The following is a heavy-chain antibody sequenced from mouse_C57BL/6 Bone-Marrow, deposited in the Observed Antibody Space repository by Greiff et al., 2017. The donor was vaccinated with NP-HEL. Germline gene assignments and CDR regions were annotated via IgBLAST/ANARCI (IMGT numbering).Heavy chain of an antibody. J-gene: IGHJ4*01. CDR1: GFTFSDYY. Sequence: EVKVVESEGGLVQPGSSMKLSCTASGFTFSDYYMAWVRQVPEKGLEWVANINYDGSSTYYLDSLKSRFIISRDNAKNILYLQMSSLKSEGTATYYCAREGGLRRRTYAMDYWGQGTSVTVSS. D-gene: IGHD2-4*01. CDR2: INYDGSST. CDR3: AREGGLRRRTYAMDY. V-gene: IGHV5-16*01.